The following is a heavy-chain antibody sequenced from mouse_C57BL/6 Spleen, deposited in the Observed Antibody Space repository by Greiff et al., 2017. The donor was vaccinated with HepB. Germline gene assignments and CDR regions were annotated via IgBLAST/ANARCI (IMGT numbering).Heavy chain of an antibody. CDR1: GYTFTSYW. J-gene: IGHJ2*01. Sequence: VQLQQPGAELVKPGASVKLSCKASGYTFTSYWMHWVKQRPGQGLEWIGMIHPNSGSTNYNEKFKSKATLTVDKSSSTAYMQLSSLTSEDSAVYYCARPPITTVVAHYFDYWGQGTTLTVSS. V-gene: IGHV1-64*01. CDR2: IHPNSGST. CDR3: ARPPITTVVAHYFDY. D-gene: IGHD1-1*01.